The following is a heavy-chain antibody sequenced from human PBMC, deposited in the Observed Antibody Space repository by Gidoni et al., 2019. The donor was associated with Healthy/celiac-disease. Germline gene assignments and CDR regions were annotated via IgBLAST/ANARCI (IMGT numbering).Heavy chain of an antibody. CDR2: ISWNSGSI. CDR3: AKDIARLYYGSGNHYYYYGMDV. CDR1: AFTFDDYA. V-gene: IGHV3-9*01. D-gene: IGHD3-10*01. J-gene: IGHJ6*02. Sequence: EVQLVESGRGLVQPGRSLRLPCAASAFTFDDYAMHWVRQAPGKGLEWVSGISWNSGSIGYADSVKGRVTISRDNAKNYLYLQMNSLRAEDTALYYCAKDIARLYYGSGNHYYYYGMDVWGQGTTVTVSS.